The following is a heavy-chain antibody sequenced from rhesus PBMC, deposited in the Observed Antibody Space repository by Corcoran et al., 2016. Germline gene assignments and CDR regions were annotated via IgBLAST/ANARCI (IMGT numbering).Heavy chain of an antibody. CDR2: IRESCDTA. V-gene: IGHV3-100*02. J-gene: IGHJ5-1*01. Sequence: DVQLVESGGGLVKPGGSLGLSCVGSGFTFSDHEMHWVRQAPGKGLEWVSVIRESCDTAFYADSVKGRFTVSRDNAKNSLFLQMNSLRAEDTAIYSCSRGGVRFGDVWGAGVLVTVSS. CDR3: SRGGVRFGDV. CDR1: GFTFSDHE. D-gene: IGHD3-3*01.